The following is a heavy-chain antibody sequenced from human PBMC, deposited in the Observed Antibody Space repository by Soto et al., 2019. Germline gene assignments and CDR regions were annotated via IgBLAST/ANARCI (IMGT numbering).Heavy chain of an antibody. CDR2: INPNSGGT. J-gene: IGHJ6*02. Sequence: QVQLVQSGAEVKKPGASVKVSCKASGYTFTGYYMHWVRQAPGQGLEWMGWINPNSGGTNYAQKFQGSVTMTRDTSISPAYMELSRLRSDDTAVYYCARWGSSGWYDVYYYYGMDVWGQGTTVTVSS. CDR1: GYTFTGYY. V-gene: IGHV1-2*02. D-gene: IGHD6-19*01. CDR3: ARWGSSGWYDVYYYYGMDV.